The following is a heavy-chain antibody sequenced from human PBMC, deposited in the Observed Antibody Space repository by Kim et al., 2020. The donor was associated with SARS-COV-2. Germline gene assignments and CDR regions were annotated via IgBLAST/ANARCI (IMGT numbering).Heavy chain of an antibody. D-gene: IGHD3-16*02. CDR1: GFTFSSYA. CDR2: ISGSGGST. J-gene: IGHJ6*02. Sequence: GGSLRLSCAASGFTFSSYAMSWVRQAPGKGLEWVSAISGSGGSTYYADSVKGRFTISRDNSKNTLYLQMNSLRAEDTAVYYCAKSLSGGTTRILRLGELSLIGYGMDVWGQGTTVTVSS. V-gene: IGHV3-23*01. CDR3: AKSLSGGTTRILRLGELSLIGYGMDV.